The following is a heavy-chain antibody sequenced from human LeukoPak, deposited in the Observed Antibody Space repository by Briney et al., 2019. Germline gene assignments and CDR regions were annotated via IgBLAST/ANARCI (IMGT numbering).Heavy chain of an antibody. CDR1: GFTVNSDY. V-gene: IGHV3-66*04. CDR3: ARHDWFDP. J-gene: IGHJ5*02. CDR2: LYDGGST. Sequence: GGSLRLSCAASGFTVNSDYMSWVRQAPGKGLEWVSVLYDGGSTYYADPVKGRFTISRDNSKNTVYLQMNNLRAEDTAVYYCARHDWFDPWGRGTLVTVSS.